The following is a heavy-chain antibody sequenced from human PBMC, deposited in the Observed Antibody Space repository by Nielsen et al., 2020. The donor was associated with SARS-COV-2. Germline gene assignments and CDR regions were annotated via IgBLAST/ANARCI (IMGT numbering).Heavy chain of an antibody. Sequence: WIRQCPSRGLEWLGRTYYRSKWYNDYAVSVKSRITINPDTSKNQFPLHLNSVTPEDTAVYYCARARGAYGDYYYYYTDVWGKGTTVTVSS. V-gene: IGHV6-1*01. J-gene: IGHJ6*03. CDR2: TYYRSKWYN. CDR3: ARARGAYGDYYYYYTDV. D-gene: IGHD4-17*01.